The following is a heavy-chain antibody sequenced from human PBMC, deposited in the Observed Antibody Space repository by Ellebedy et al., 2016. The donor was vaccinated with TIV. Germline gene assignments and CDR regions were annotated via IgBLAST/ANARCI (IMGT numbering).Heavy chain of an antibody. Sequence: PGGSLRLSCAASGFTFSSYSMNWVRQAPGKGLEWVSSISSSSSYIYYADSVKGRFTISRGNAKNSLYLQMNSLRAEDTAVYYCARLGHGSGSSDWFDPWGQGTLVTVSS. D-gene: IGHD3-10*01. V-gene: IGHV3-21*01. CDR3: ARLGHGSGSSDWFDP. CDR2: ISSSSSYI. CDR1: GFTFSSYS. J-gene: IGHJ5*02.